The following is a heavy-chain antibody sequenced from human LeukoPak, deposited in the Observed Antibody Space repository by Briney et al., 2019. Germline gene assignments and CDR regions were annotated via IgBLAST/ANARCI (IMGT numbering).Heavy chain of an antibody. V-gene: IGHV1-18*01. D-gene: IGHD6-19*01. CDR2: ISAYNGNT. J-gene: IGHJ4*02. CDR1: GYTFTSYG. Sequence: ASVKVSCKASGYTFTSYGISWVRQAPGQGLEWMGWISAYNGNTNYAQKLQGRVTMTTDTSTSTAYMELRSLRSDDTAVYYCARCELSSGWPTFDYWGQGTLVTVSS. CDR3: ARCELSSGWPTFDY.